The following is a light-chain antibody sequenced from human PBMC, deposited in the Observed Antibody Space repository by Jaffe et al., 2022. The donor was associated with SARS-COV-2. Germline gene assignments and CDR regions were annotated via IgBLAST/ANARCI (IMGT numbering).Light chain of an antibody. CDR2: KAS. CDR3: QQYNSYSRT. V-gene: IGKV1-5*03. CDR1: QSISTW. J-gene: IGKJ1*01. Sequence: DIQMTQSPSTLSASVGDRVTITCRASQSISTWLAWYQQKPGKAPKLLIYKASNLESGVPSTFSGSGSGTEFTLTISSLQPDDFATYYCQQYNSYSRTFGQGTKVEIK.